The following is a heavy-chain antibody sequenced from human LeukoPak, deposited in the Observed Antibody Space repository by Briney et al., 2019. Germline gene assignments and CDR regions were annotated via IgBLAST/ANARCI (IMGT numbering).Heavy chain of an antibody. CDR2: ITDSGGDT. CDR3: AMYGSGSYFGAFDI. V-gene: IGHV3-23*01. Sequence: GGSLRLSCAASGFTFSNYAMSWVRQAPGKGLEWFSAITDSGGDTYYADSVKGRFTISRDNSKNTLDLQMSSLRAEDTAVYYCAMYGSGSYFGAFDIWGQGTMVTVSS. D-gene: IGHD3-10*01. CDR1: GFTFSNYA. J-gene: IGHJ3*02.